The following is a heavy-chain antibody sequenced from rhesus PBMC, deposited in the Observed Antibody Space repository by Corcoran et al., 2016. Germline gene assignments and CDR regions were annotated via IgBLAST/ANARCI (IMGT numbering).Heavy chain of an antibody. CDR1: GFPFRVYG. Sequence: VQLVESGVGLVQPGGFLRLFCAPSGFPFRVYGITWVRQATGKVVEWVGVISSDGSKKSNADSVRDRFTISKDNAKNMLYLQMNNLRLEDTPVYFCTTFSYWGQGVQVTVSS. CDR2: ISSDGSKK. V-gene: IGHV3-54*02. CDR3: TTFSY. J-gene: IGHJ4*01.